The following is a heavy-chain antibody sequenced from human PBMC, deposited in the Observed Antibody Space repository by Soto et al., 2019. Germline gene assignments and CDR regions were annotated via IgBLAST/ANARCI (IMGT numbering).Heavy chain of an antibody. CDR2: ISSSSSYI. J-gene: IGHJ6*02. CDR3: ARDSLETAYYYYGMDV. V-gene: IGHV3-21*01. CDR1: GFTFSSYS. Sequence: SLRLSCAASGFTFSSYSMNWVRQAPGKGLEWVSSISSSSSYIYYADSVKGRFTISRDNAKNSLYLQMNSLRAEDTAVYYCARDSLETAYYYYGMDVWGQGTTVTVSS. D-gene: IGHD5-18*01.